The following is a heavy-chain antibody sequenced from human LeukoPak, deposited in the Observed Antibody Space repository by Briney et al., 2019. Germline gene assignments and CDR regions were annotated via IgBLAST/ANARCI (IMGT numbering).Heavy chain of an antibody. CDR2: IWYDGSDK. CDR3: ASGGTLSVGFDY. D-gene: IGHD2/OR15-2a*01. CDR1: GFTFSSYG. V-gene: IGHV3-33*01. J-gene: IGHJ4*02. Sequence: GGSLRLPCAASGFTFSSYGMHWVRQAPGKGLEWVAVIWYDGSDKYYADSVKGRFTISRGNSKNTLYLQMNTLRAEDTAVYYCASGGTLSVGFDYWGQGTLVTVSS.